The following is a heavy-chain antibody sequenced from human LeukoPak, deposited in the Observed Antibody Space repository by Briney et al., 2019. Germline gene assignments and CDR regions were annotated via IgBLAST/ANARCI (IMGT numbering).Heavy chain of an antibody. CDR2: LRSKANNYAT. Sequence: GGSLKLSCAASGFTFSGPTMHWVRQASGKGLEWVGRLRSKANNYATAYAASVKGRFTISRDDSKSTAYLQMNSLKLEDTAVYYCTSPIHSGDYDYFYGLDVWGQGTTVTVSS. CDR1: GFTFSGPT. V-gene: IGHV3-73*01. J-gene: IGHJ6*02. D-gene: IGHD2-21*01. CDR3: TSPIHSGDYDYFYGLDV.